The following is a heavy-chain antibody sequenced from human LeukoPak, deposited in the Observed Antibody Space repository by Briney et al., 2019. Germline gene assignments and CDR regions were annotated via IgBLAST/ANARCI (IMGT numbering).Heavy chain of an antibody. V-gene: IGHV3-9*01. D-gene: IGHD3-10*01. CDR1: GFTFDDYA. CDR2: ISWNSGSI. J-gene: IGHJ4*02. CDR3: AKVRSYYGSGIYFDY. Sequence: PGGSLRLSCAASGFTFDDYAMHWVRQAPGKGLEWVSGISWNSGSIGYADSVKGRFTISRDNAKKSLYLQMNSLRAEDTALYYCAKVRSYYGSGIYFDYWGRGTLVSVSS.